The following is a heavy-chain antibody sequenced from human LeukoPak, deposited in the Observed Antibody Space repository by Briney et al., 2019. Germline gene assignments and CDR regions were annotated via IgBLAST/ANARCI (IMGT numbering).Heavy chain of an antibody. Sequence: SETLSLTCAVSGGSISSGGYSWSWIRQPPGKGLEWIGYIYHSGSTYYNPSLKSRVTISVDRSKNQFSLKLSSVTAADTAVYYCARDRVVLGVVAATTVYYYYGMDVWGQGTTVTVSS. J-gene: IGHJ6*02. CDR3: ARDRVVLGVVAATTVYYYYGMDV. D-gene: IGHD2-15*01. CDR1: GGSISSGGYS. V-gene: IGHV4-30-2*01. CDR2: IYHSGST.